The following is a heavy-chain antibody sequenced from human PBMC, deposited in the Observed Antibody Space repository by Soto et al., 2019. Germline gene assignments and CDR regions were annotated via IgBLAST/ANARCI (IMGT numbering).Heavy chain of an antibody. CDR3: VKDVGGGSTAMVGGYFDY. Sequence: GGSLRLSCSASGFTFSSYAMHWVRQAPGKGLEYVSAISSNGGSTYYADSVKGRFTISRDNSKNTLYLQMSSLRAEDTAVYYCVKDVGGGSTAMVGGYFDYWGQGTLVTVSS. V-gene: IGHV3-64D*08. D-gene: IGHD5-18*01. CDR2: ISSNGGST. J-gene: IGHJ4*02. CDR1: GFTFSSYA.